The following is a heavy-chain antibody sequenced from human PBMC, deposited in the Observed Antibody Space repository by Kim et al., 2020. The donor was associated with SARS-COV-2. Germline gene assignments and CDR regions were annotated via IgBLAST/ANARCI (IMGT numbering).Heavy chain of an antibody. V-gene: IGHV3-21*01. CDR1: GFTFSSYS. CDR3: ARDGVAARVIDY. Sequence: GGSLRLSCAASGFTFSSYSMNWVRQAPGKGLEWVSSISSSSSYIYYADSVKGRFTISRDNAKNSLYLQMNSLRAEDTAVYYCARDGVAARVIDYWGQGTLVTVSS. D-gene: IGHD6-6*01. CDR2: ISSSSSYI. J-gene: IGHJ4*02.